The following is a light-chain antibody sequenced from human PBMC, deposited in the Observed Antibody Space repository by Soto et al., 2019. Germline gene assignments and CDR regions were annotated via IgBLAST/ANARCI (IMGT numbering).Light chain of an antibody. V-gene: IGKV3-11*01. Sequence: ESVLTQYPDTLSLSPGQRAPLSCRASQSVSGKLVWYQQRPGQAPRLLIYDASNRATGIPARFSGSGSGTDFTLTISSLEPEDFAVYDCQQRSNWPLTFGGGTKVDIK. CDR1: QSVSGK. J-gene: IGKJ4*01. CDR2: DAS. CDR3: QQRSNWPLT.